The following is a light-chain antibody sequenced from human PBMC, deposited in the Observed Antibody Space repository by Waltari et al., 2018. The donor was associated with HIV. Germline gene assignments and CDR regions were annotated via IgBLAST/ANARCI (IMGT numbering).Light chain of an antibody. CDR3: QQSYSTPVT. J-gene: IGKJ4*01. V-gene: IGKV1-39*01. Sequence: DIQMTQSPSSLSASVGDRVTITCRASQSISSYLNWYQQKPGKAPKVLIYAASSLQSGVPSRFSGSGSGTDITLTISSLQPEDFATYYCQQSYSTPVTFGGGTKVEIK. CDR1: QSISSY. CDR2: AAS.